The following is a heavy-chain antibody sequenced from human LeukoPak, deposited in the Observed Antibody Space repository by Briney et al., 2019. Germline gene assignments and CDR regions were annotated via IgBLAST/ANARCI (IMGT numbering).Heavy chain of an antibody. J-gene: IGHJ4*02. CDR3: VKESPYPEGSTARIYYFDN. Sequence: GGSLRLSCAASGCTFANYAMSWVRQAPGKGLEWVSAITPAGTTFYADIVKGRFSVSRDDSKNTLSLQMNSLRAEDTAVYYCVKESPYPEGSTARIYYFDNWGQGTLVTVSS. CDR1: GCTFANYA. D-gene: IGHD2-2*01. CDR2: ITPAGTT. V-gene: IGHV3-23*01.